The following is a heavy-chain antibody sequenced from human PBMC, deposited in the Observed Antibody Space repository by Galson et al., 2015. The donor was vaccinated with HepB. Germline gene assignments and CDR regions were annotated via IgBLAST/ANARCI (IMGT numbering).Heavy chain of an antibody. D-gene: IGHD3-10*01. J-gene: IGHJ3*02. Sequence: SLRLSCAASGFTFSSYWMSWVRQAPGKGLEWVANIKQDGSEKYYVDSVKGRFTISRDNAKNSLYLQMNSLRAEDTAVYYCARDEDGSGRGAFDIWSQGTMVTVSS. V-gene: IGHV3-7*01. CDR1: GFTFSSYW. CDR2: IKQDGSEK. CDR3: ARDEDGSGRGAFDI.